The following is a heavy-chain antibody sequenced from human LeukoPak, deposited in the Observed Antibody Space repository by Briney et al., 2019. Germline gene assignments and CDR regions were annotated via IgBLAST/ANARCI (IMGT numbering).Heavy chain of an antibody. D-gene: IGHD6-19*01. CDR2: INSDGSDT. V-gene: IGHV3-74*01. J-gene: IGHJ4*02. Sequence: GGSLRLPCAASGFTFSSDWMHWVRQAPGKGLVWVSRINSDGSDTTNADSVKGRFTISRDNAKDTVYLQMNSLRVEDTAVYYCARDCGSSGCDYWGQGTLVTVSS. CDR3: ARDCGSSGCDY. CDR1: GFTFSSDW.